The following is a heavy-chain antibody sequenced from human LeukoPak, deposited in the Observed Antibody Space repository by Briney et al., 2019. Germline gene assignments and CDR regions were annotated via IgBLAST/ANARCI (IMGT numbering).Heavy chain of an antibody. CDR1: GGSISSYY. CDR2: IYYSGST. V-gene: IGHV4-59*01. CDR3: ARERRYSYGYYYFDY. J-gene: IGHJ4*02. D-gene: IGHD5-18*01. Sequence: SETLSLTCTVSGGSISSYYWSWIRQPPGKGLEWIGYIYYSGSTNYNPSLKSRVTISVDTSKNQFSLKLSSVTAADTAVYHCARERRYSYGYYYFDYWGQGTLVTVSS.